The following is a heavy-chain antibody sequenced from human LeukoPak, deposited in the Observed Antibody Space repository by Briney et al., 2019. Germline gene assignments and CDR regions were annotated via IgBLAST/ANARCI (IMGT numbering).Heavy chain of an antibody. CDR1: GYTFTSHV. J-gene: IGHJ4*02. V-gene: IGHV1-2*02. D-gene: IGHD2-2*01. CDR3: AREVALVVVPAAMRTSDY. CDR2: INPNSGGT. Sequence: GASVKVSCKASGYTFTSHVINWVRQAPGQGLEWMGWINPNSGGTNYAQKFQGRVTMTRDTSISTAYMELSRLRSDDTAVYYCAREVALVVVPAAMRTSDYWGQGTLVTVSS.